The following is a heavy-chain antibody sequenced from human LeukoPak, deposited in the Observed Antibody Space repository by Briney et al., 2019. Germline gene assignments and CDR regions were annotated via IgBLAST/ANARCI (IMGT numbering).Heavy chain of an antibody. D-gene: IGHD3-22*01. CDR3: ARAHLGSGYPCYFYYGLDV. Sequence: PGRSLRLSCAASGFTFSSYAMYWVRQAPGKGLEWVAVISFDGSNKYYADSVKGRFTISRDNSNNTLSLQMSSLRAEDTAVYCCARAHLGSGYPCYFYYGLDVWGQGTTVTVSS. CDR2: ISFDGSNK. J-gene: IGHJ6*02. CDR1: GFTFSSYA. V-gene: IGHV3-30-3*01.